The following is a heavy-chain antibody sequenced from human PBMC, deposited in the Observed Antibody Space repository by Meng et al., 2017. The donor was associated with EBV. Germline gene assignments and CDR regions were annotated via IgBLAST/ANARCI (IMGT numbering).Heavy chain of an antibody. CDR2: ITPNSGGT. D-gene: IGHD6-19*01. Sequence: QVQLVQSGADVKMPGASVTVSCKASGYTFTGYYMHWVRQAPGQGLEWMGRITPNSGGTNYAQKFQGRVTMTRDTSISTAYMELSRLRSDDTAVYYCARVGIAVAGTGDYWGQGTLVTVSS. CDR1: GYTFTGYY. J-gene: IGHJ4*02. V-gene: IGHV1-2*06. CDR3: ARVGIAVAGTGDY.